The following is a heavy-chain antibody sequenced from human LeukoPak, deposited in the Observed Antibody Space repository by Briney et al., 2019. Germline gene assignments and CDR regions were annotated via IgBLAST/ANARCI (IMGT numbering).Heavy chain of an antibody. CDR3: ARGLAPNSGPLDY. CDR2: INPNSGGT. CDR1: GYTFTGYY. V-gene: IGHV1-2*02. D-gene: IGHD6-19*01. J-gene: IGHJ4*02. Sequence: GASVNVSCKASGYTFTGYYMHWVRQAPGQGLEWMGWINPNSGGTDYAQTFQGRVTMTRDTSISTAYMELSRLRSDDTAVYYCARGLAPNSGPLDYWGQGTQVTVSS.